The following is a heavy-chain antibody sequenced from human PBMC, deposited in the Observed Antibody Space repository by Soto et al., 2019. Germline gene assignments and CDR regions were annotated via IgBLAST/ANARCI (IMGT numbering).Heavy chain of an antibody. D-gene: IGHD6-19*01. V-gene: IGHV3-7*01. CDR1: GITFSNSW. J-gene: IGHJ5*02. Sequence: EVQLVESGGGLVQPGGSLRLSCAASGITFSNSWMSWVRQAPGRGLEWVANIKQDGSEKHYVDSVKGRFTMSRENTKNSLYLQMNSLIAEDTALYYCARDSVPSSGLNCFFDPWGQGALVTVSS. CDR3: ARDSVPSSGLNCFFDP. CDR2: IKQDGSEK.